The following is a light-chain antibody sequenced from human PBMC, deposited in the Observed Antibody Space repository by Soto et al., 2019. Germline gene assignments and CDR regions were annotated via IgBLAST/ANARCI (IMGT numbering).Light chain of an antibody. CDR2: EVS. CDR1: SSDVGGYNY. J-gene: IGLJ3*02. CDR3: SSYTTSSTLV. V-gene: IGLV2-14*01. Sequence: SALTQPASVSGSPGQSITISCTGTSSDVGGYNYVSWYQQHPGKAPKFMIYEVSNRPSGVSNRFSGSKSGNTASLTISGLQAEDEADYYCSSYTTSSTLVFGGGTKLTVL.